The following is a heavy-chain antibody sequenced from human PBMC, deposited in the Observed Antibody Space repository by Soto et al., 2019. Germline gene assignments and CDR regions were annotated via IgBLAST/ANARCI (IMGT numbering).Heavy chain of an antibody. V-gene: IGHV4-59*01. Sequence: QVHLQESGPGLVKPSETLSLTCTVSGASIRNYYWSWIRQPPGKGLEWIGFSYYSGSTNYNPSLNSPVTMSVDTSKNQFSLKLTSVTAADTAVYYCARDQNGSPHFDYWGQGILVTVSS. CDR1: GASIRNYY. CDR2: SYYSGST. CDR3: ARDQNGSPHFDY. D-gene: IGHD1-26*01. J-gene: IGHJ4*02.